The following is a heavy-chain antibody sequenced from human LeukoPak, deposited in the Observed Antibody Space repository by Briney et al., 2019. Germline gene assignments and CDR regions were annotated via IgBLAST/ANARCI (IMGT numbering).Heavy chain of an antibody. V-gene: IGHV1-46*01. CDR2: INPSGGST. J-gene: IGHJ6*03. Sequence: ASVKVSCKASGYTFTSYYMHWVRQAPGQGLEWMGIINPSGGSTSYAQKFQGRVTMTRDTSTSTVYMELSSLRSEDTAVYYRARVGKSSRYYYYYYYMDVWGKGTTVTVSS. CDR3: ARVGKSSRYYYYYYYMDV. D-gene: IGHD4-23*01. CDR1: GYTFTSYY.